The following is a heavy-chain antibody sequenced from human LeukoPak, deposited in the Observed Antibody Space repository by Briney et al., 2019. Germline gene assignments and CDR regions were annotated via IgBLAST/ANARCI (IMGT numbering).Heavy chain of an antibody. D-gene: IGHD3-3*01. CDR3: ARRFSDYFDY. V-gene: IGHV4-39*01. CDR2: IYYSGST. J-gene: IGHJ4*01. Sequence: SETLSLTCTVSGGSISSSSYYWGWIRQPPGKGLEWIGSIYYSGSTYYNPSLKSRVTISVDTSKNQFSLKLSSVTAADTAVYYCARRFSDYFDYWGQEPWSPSPQ. CDR1: GGSISSSSYY.